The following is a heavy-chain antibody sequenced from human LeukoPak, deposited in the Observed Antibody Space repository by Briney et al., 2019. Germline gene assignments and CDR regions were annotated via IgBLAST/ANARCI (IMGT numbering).Heavy chain of an antibody. V-gene: IGHV5-51*01. D-gene: IGHD2-8*02. CDR1: GYSFSEYW. CDR3: ARRAVSRVVYTVDAFDY. CDR2: VYPGDSDT. J-gene: IGHJ4*02. Sequence: GESLKISCKASGYSFSEYWIAWVRQMPGKGLEWMGIVYPGDSDTRYSPSFQGQVTISADQSTSTASLQWSSLKASDTAMYYCARRAVSRVVYTVDAFDYWAQGTLVTVSS.